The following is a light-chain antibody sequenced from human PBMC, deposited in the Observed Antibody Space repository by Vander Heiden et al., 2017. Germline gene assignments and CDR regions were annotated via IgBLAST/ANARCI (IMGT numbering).Light chain of an antibody. CDR2: KDS. V-gene: IGLV3-25*03. Sequence: SYELTQPPSLSVPPGHTARPTCSGDAVPKQYACWYQQKPGQAPVLVMYKDSERSSGIPDRFSGSSSGTTVTLTISGVQAEDEADYYCQSADSSGADVVFGGGTKLTVL. CDR3: QSADSSGADVV. CDR1: AVPKQY. J-gene: IGLJ2*01.